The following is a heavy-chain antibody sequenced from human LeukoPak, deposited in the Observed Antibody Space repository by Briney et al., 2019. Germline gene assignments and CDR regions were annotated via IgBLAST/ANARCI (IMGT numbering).Heavy chain of an antibody. Sequence: GASVKVSCKASGYPFTNYYIHWVRQAPGQGLEWMGTIHPGRDTTTSAQNLRGRVTMTRDTSTRTVHMELNSLGSGDTAVYYCARPDSTSSRSYFPYWGQGTLVTVSS. CDR3: ARPDSTSSRSYFPY. J-gene: IGHJ1*01. CDR1: GYPFTNYY. V-gene: IGHV1-46*01. CDR2: IHPGRDTT. D-gene: IGHD6-6*01.